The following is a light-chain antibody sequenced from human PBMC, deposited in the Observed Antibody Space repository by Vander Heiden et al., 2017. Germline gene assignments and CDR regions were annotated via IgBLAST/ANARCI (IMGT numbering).Light chain of an antibody. CDR2: DAS. Sequence: DSQMTQSPSTLSASVGDRVTITCRASQSITNWLAWYQQKPGKAPKLLIYDASNLQSGVPSRFSGSGSGTDFSLTISSLQPDDFATYYCQQYSIDSPTFGQGTKVEI. V-gene: IGKV1-5*01. J-gene: IGKJ1*01. CDR3: QQYSIDSPT. CDR1: QSITNW.